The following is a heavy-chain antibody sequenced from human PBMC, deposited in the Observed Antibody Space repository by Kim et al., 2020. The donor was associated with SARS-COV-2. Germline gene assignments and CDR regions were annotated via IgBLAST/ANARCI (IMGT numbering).Heavy chain of an antibody. Sequence: YWGWIRRPPGKGLEWIGSIYYSGSTYYNPSLKSRVTISVDTSKNQFSLKLSSVTAADTAVYYCARVGIKRITIFGVVDPSNWFDPWGQGTLAT. J-gene: IGHJ5*02. D-gene: IGHD3-3*01. CDR1: Y. V-gene: IGHV4-39*01. CDR2: IYYSGST. CDR3: ARVGIKRITIFGVVDPSNWFDP.